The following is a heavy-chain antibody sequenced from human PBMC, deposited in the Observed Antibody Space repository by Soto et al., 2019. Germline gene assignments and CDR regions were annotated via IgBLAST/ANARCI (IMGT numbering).Heavy chain of an antibody. J-gene: IGHJ6*02. D-gene: IGHD6-6*01. Sequence: GQSRKISCKPAANTFTTYCIAWVRQMSGDSLEWMGIIYADDSDTRYSPSLQGQVTISADKSINTAYLQWSSLKTSDTAMYYCALGESRISARPYFFYGMDVWGQGTTVTVSS. CDR1: ANTFTTYC. CDR3: ALGESRISARPYFFYGMDV. CDR2: IYADDSDT. V-gene: IGHV5-51*01.